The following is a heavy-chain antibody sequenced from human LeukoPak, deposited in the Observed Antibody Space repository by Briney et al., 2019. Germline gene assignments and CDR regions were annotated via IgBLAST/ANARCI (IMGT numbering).Heavy chain of an antibody. CDR2: FYWDDDK. CDR3: AHRPEGSGTYYSYYFDS. V-gene: IGHV2-5*02. D-gene: IGHD3-10*01. CDR1: GFSLSTTGVG. Sequence: GPRLVEPTQTLTLTCTFSGFSLSTTGVGVGWIRQPPGRALEWHALFYWDDDKRYSPSLKSRLTITKDTSKNQVVLTLTNMNPVDTATYYCAHRPEGSGTYYSYYFDSWGQGTLVTVSS. J-gene: IGHJ4*02.